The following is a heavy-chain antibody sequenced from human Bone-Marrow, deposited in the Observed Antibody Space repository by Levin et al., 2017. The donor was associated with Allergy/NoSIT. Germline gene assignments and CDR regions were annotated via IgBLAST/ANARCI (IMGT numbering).Heavy chain of an antibody. D-gene: IGHD6-6*01. Sequence: KSSETLSLTCAVSGGSISSDDYSWSWIRQPPGRGLEWIGYIYHSGSSYYNPSLKSRVTISLDRSKNQFSLKLNSVTAADTAVYYCARVSGGWYSRSALFDYWGQGTLVTVSS. CDR2: IYHSGSS. CDR3: ARVSGGWYSRSALFDY. CDR1: GGSISSDDYS. V-gene: IGHV4-30-2*01. J-gene: IGHJ4*02.